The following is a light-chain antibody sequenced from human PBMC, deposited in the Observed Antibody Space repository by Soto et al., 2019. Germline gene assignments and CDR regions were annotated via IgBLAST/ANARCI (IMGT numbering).Light chain of an antibody. V-gene: IGKV3-15*01. Sequence: EVVMTQSPDTLSVSPGERATLFCRASQSVSSRLAWYQQKPGQAPRLLMYGASARATDIPARFTGSGSGTEFTLTISSLQSEDSAVYYCHQYNDWPLTFGLGTKVDNK. CDR2: GAS. CDR1: QSVSSR. CDR3: HQYNDWPLT. J-gene: IGKJ1*01.